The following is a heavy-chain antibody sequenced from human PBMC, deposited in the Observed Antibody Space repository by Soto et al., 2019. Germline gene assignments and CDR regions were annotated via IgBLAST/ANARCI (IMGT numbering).Heavy chain of an antibody. Sequence: ETLSLTCAVYGGSFSGYYWSWIRQPPGKGLEWIGEINHSGSTNYNPSLKSRVTISVDTSKNQFSLKLSSVTAADTAVYYCARVDTMVRGVIITDSFDYWGQGTLVTVPQ. D-gene: IGHD3-10*01. CDR3: ARVDTMVRGVIITDSFDY. CDR1: GGSFSGYY. V-gene: IGHV4-34*01. CDR2: INHSGST. J-gene: IGHJ4*02.